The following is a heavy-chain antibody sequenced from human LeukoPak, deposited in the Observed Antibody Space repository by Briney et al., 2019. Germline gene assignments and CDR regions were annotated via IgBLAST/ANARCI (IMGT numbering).Heavy chain of an antibody. Sequence: GGSLRLSCAASGFTFSSYWMSWVRQAPGKGLEWVASIKHDGSEKYYVDSVRGRFTISRDNTMNSLYLQMSSLRAEDTAVYYCATDRGWRTSGYYLYYFEYWGQGTLVTFSS. V-gene: IGHV3-7*01. CDR1: GFTFSSYW. J-gene: IGHJ4*02. D-gene: IGHD3-3*01. CDR2: IKHDGSEK. CDR3: ATDRGWRTSGYYLYYFEY.